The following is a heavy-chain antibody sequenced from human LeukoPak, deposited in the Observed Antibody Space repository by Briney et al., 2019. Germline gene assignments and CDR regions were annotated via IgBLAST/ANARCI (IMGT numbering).Heavy chain of an antibody. D-gene: IGHD2-15*01. V-gene: IGHV1-8*01. CDR1: GYSFTNYD. CDR3: ARGLRCSGGSCYSGFDY. CDR2: MNPNSGNT. Sequence: ASVKVSCKTSGYSFTNYDINWVRQATGQGLEWMGWMNPNSGNTGYAQKFQGRVTITRNTSISTAYMELSSLRSEDTAVYYCARGLRCSGGSCYSGFDYWGQGTLVTVSS. J-gene: IGHJ4*02.